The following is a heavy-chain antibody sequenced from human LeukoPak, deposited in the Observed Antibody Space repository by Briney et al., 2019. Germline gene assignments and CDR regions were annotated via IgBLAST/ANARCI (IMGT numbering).Heavy chain of an antibody. V-gene: IGHV4-39*01. CDR1: GGSISSSSYY. CDR3: ERRAIGYDSSGYYPNWYFDL. Sequence: SETLSLTCTVSGGSISSSSYYWGWIRQPPGKGLEWIGSIYYSGSTYYNPSLKSRVTISVDTSKNQFSLKLSSVTAADTAVYYCERRAIGYDSSGYYPNWYFDLWGRGTLVTVSS. J-gene: IGHJ2*01. D-gene: IGHD3-22*01. CDR2: IYYSGST.